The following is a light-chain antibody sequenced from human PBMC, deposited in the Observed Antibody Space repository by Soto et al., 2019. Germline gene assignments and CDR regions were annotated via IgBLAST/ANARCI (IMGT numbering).Light chain of an antibody. J-gene: IGKJ1*01. V-gene: IGKV1-5*03. CDR1: QSISIW. CDR3: QHWNDYSWT. CDR2: KTS. Sequence: DIHMTQSPSTLSASVGDRVTITCRASQSISIWLAWYQQKPGKAPNLLIYKTSSLETGVPSMFSGSGSGTEFTLTISSLQPDDFATYYCQHWNDYSWTFGQGTKVEVK.